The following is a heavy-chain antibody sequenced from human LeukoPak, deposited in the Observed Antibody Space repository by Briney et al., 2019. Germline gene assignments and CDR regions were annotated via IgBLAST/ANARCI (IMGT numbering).Heavy chain of an antibody. CDR1: GDSISNFF. D-gene: IGHD6-19*01. V-gene: IGHV4-4*07. CDR3: ARGLRQGSAWSWGPKEKSYQYMDV. J-gene: IGHJ6*04. CDR2: IYFSGST. Sequence: SETLSLTCTVSGDSISNFFWSWIRQPADKGLEWIGRIYFSGSTNYNPSLESRVTVSADTSRNQLSLSLTSVTAADSAVYFCARGLRQGSAWSWGPKEKSYQYMDVWGTGTTVIVSS.